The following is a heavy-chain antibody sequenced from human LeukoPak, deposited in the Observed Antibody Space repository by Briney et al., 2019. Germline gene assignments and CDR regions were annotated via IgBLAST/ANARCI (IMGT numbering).Heavy chain of an antibody. CDR1: GFTFSSYA. Sequence: GGSLRLSCAASGFTFSSYAMSWVRQAPGKGLEWVSTVSGSGGSTYYADSVDGRFAISRDNSKNTLYLEMINLRAEDTAIYYCAKVAITVTVVDFFDYWGQGTLVTVSS. V-gene: IGHV3-23*01. CDR2: VSGSGGST. D-gene: IGHD3-22*01. J-gene: IGHJ4*02. CDR3: AKVAITVTVVDFFDY.